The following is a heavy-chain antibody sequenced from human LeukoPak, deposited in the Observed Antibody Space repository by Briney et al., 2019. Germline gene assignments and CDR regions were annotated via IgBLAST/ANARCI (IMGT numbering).Heavy chain of an antibody. CDR2: IKLDGGEK. J-gene: IGHJ6*03. D-gene: IGHD6-13*01. Sequence: GGSLRLSCAASGFAFSHYWMSWVRQAPGKGLEWVANIKLDGGEKYYVDSVKGRFTISRDNAKNSLYLQMNSLRVEDTAVYFCARDSCWYSAPMDVWGKGTTVTISS. CDR3: ARDSCWYSAPMDV. V-gene: IGHV3-7*01. CDR1: GFAFSHYW.